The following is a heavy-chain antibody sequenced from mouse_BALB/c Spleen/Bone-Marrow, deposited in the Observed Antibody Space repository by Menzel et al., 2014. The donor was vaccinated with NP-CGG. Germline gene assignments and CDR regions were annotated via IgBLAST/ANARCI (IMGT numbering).Heavy chain of an antibody. CDR1: GFNIXDTY. J-gene: IGHJ1*01. V-gene: IGHV14-3*02. D-gene: IGHD2-4*01. Sequence: DVKLVESGAELVKPRASVKLSCTASGFNIXDTYMHWVKQRPEQGLEWIGRIDPANGNTKYDPKFQGKATITADTSSDTAYLQLSSLTSEDTAVYYCANYDYGWYFDAWGAGTTVTVSS. CDR2: IDPANGNT. CDR3: ANYDYGWYFDA.